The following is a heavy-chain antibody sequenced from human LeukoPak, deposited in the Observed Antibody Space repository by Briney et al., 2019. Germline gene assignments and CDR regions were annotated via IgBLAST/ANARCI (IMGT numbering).Heavy chain of an antibody. CDR2: IYYSGST. Sequence: SETLSLTCTVSGGSISSYYWSWIRQPPGKGLEWIGYIYYSGSTNYNPSLKSRVTISVDTSKNQFSLKLSSVTAADTAVYYCARARKTLYYDSSGRRYYFDYWGQGTLVTVSS. V-gene: IGHV4-59*12. CDR3: ARARKTLYYDSSGRRYYFDY. D-gene: IGHD3-22*01. CDR1: GGSISSYY. J-gene: IGHJ4*02.